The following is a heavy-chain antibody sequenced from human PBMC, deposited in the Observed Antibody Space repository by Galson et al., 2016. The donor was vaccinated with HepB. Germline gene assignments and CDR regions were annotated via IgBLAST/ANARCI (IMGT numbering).Heavy chain of an antibody. CDR3: ARDTNFGPGNSPLWAFDI. CDR2: IWFDGSNK. D-gene: IGHD3-3*01. J-gene: IGHJ4*02. Sequence: SLRLSCAASGFTLTSYGMHWVRQAPGKGLEWVAVIWFDGSNKYYADSVTGRVPIPIDKSKNQVALNLASATAADTAVYYRARDTNFGPGNSPLWAFDIWGQGTLVTVSS. CDR1: GFTLTSYG. V-gene: IGHV3-33*08.